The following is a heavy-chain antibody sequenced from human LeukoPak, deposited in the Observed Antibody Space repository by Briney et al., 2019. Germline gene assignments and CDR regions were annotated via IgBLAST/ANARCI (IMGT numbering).Heavy chain of an antibody. V-gene: IGHV3-23*01. CDR2: ISGSGGST. CDR1: GFTFSSYA. CDR3: AKSRTFGTVTTAVFDY. D-gene: IGHD4-17*01. Sequence: GGSLRLSCAASGFTFSSYAMSWVRQAPGKGLEWVSAISGSGGSTYYADSVKGRFTISRDNSKNTLYLQMNSPRAEDTAVYYCAKSRTFGTVTTAVFDYWGQGTLVTVSS. J-gene: IGHJ4*02.